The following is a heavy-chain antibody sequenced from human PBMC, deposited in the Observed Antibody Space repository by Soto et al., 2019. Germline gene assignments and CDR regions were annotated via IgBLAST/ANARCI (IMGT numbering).Heavy chain of an antibody. CDR2: ISYDGSNK. CDR1: GFTFSSYG. D-gene: IGHD3-3*01. Sequence: QVQLVESGGGVVQPGRSLRLSCAASGFTFSSYGMHWVRQAPGKGLEWVAVISYDGSNKYYADSVKGRFTISRDNSKNTLYLQMNSLRAEDTAVYYCVYGREEWTGPAGYWGQGTLVTVSS. J-gene: IGHJ4*02. CDR3: VYGREEWTGPAGY. V-gene: IGHV3-30*03.